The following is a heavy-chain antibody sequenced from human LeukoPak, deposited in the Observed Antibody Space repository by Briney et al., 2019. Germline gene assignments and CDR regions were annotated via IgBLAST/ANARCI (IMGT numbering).Heavy chain of an antibody. D-gene: IGHD6-6*01. CDR3: AREADGAAHDY. J-gene: IGHJ4*02. Sequence: SETLSLTCTVSGYSISSGYYWGWIRQPPGKGLEWIGSIYHSGSTYYNPSLKSRVTISVDTSKNQFSLKLSSVTAADTAVYYCAREADGAAHDYWGQGTLVTVSS. V-gene: IGHV4-38-2*02. CDR1: GYSISSGYY. CDR2: IYHSGST.